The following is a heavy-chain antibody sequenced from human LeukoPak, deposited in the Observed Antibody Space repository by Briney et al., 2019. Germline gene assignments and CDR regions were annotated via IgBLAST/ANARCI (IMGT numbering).Heavy chain of an antibody. V-gene: IGHV4-61*05. Sequence: PSETLSLTCTVSGGSISSSSYYWGWIRQPPGKGLEWIGYIYYSGSTNYNPSLKSRVTISVDTSKNQFSLKLSSVTAADTAVYYCARYYDSSGYWAFDIWGQGTMVTVSS. D-gene: IGHD3-22*01. J-gene: IGHJ3*02. CDR1: GGSISSSSYY. CDR2: IYYSGST. CDR3: ARYYDSSGYWAFDI.